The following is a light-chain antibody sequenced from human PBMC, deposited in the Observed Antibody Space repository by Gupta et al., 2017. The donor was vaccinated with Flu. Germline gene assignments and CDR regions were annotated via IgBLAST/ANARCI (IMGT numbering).Light chain of an antibody. V-gene: IGLV8-61*01. CDR1: SGSVSTSSY. CDR3: LLYVGSGIWV. Sequence: QTVVTQEPSFSVCPGGTVTLTCGLSSGSVSTSSYPIWYQQTPGQAPRTLIYTTNTRSSGVPDRFSGSILGNKAALTIAGAQADDESDYYCLLYVGSGIWVFGGGTKLTVL. J-gene: IGLJ3*02. CDR2: TTN.